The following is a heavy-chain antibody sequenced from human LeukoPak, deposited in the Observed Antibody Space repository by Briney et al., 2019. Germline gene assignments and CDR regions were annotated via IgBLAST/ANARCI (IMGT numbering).Heavy chain of an antibody. CDR1: GDSISSSSYY. V-gene: IGHV4-39*01. J-gene: IGHJ5*02. Sequence: PSETLSLTCTVSGDSISSSSYYWGWIRQPPGKGLEWIGTIFYSGSTYYNPSLKSRVTMSVDTSKNQFSLTLSSVTAADTAVYYCARVYNWNWSWFDPWGQGTLVTVSS. D-gene: IGHD1-7*01. CDR3: ARVYNWNWSWFDP. CDR2: IFYSGST.